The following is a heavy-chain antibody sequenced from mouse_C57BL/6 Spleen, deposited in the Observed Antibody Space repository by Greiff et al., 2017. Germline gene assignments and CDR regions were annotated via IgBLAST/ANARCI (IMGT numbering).Heavy chain of an antibody. Sequence: QVQLQQPGAELVRPGTSVKLSCKASGYTFTSYWMHWVKQRPGQGLEWIGVIDPSDSYTNYNQKFKGKATFTVDTSSSTAYMQLSSLTSEDSAVYYCARRPKEPSYGRAMDYWGQGTSVTVSS. CDR3: ARRPKEPSYGRAMDY. CDR1: GYTFTSYW. D-gene: IGHD1-1*01. V-gene: IGHV1-59*01. J-gene: IGHJ4*01. CDR2: IDPSDSYT.